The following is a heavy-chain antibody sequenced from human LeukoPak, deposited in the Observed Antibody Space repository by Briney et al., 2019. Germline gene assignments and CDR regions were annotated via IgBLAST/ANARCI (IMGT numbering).Heavy chain of an antibody. V-gene: IGHV4-30-2*01. CDR3: ARGDPIDY. Sequence: PSETLSLTCAVSGGSMSSGGYSWSWIRQPPGKGLEWIGYIYHSGSTYYNPSLKSRVTISVDRSKNQFSLKLSSVTAAGTAVYYCARGDPIDYWGQGTLVTVSS. CDR2: IYHSGST. J-gene: IGHJ4*02. CDR1: GGSMSSGGYS.